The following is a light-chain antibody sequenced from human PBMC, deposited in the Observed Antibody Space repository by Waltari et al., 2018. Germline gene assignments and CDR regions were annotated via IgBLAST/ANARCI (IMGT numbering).Light chain of an antibody. CDR2: LNSDGTH. CDR3: QTWGTGIRV. Sequence: QLVLTQSPSASASLGASVTLTCTLSSGHSNYAIAWPQQQPEKGPRYLMKLNSDGTHNKGDGIPDRFSGSSSGAERYLTISSLQSEDEADYYCQTWGTGIRVFGGGTKLTVL. J-gene: IGLJ3*02. CDR1: SGHSNYA. V-gene: IGLV4-69*01.